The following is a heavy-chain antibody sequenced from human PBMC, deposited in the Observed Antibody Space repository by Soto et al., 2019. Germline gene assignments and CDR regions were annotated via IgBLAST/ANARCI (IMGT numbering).Heavy chain of an antibody. CDR3: AGELVLRYFDWLSAHYYYYMDV. V-gene: IGHV6-1*01. CDR2: TYYRSKWYN. D-gene: IGHD3-9*01. J-gene: IGHJ6*03. CDR1: GDSVSSNSAA. Sequence: SQTLSLTCVISGDSVSSNSAAWNWIRQSPSRGLEWLGRTYYRSKWYNDYAVSVKSRITINPDTSKNQFSLQLNSVTPEDTAVYYCAGELVLRYFDWLSAHYYYYMDVWGKGTTVTVSS.